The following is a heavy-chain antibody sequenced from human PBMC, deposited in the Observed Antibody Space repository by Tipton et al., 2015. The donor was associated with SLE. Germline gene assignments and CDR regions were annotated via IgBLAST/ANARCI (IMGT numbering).Heavy chain of an antibody. J-gene: IGHJ3*02. CDR3: ARDILTPRSAFDI. V-gene: IGHV4-59*12. D-gene: IGHD2-8*01. CDR2: IYHNGIT. CDR1: GGSISVYY. Sequence: TLSLTCTVSGGSISVYYWNWIRQPPGKGLEWVGHIYHNGITNYNPSLKSRVTISVDTSKNQFSLKLSSVTAPDTAVYYCARDILTPRSAFDIWGQGTMVTVSS.